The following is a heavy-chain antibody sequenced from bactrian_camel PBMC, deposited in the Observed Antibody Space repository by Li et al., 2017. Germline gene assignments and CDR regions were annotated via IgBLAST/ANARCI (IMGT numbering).Heavy chain of an antibody. CDR3: AQDGRACGLTRSWYRN. CDR2: IYVGDGST. J-gene: IGHJ4*01. Sequence: QLVESGGGSVQAGGSLRLSCAASGYSYSWWCMAWFRQAPGKEREGVAAIYVGDGSTVYADAVKGRFTISRDNAKNTLYLQINSLKPEDTAMYYCAQDGRACGLTRSWYRNWGQGTQVTVS. CDR1: GYSYSWWC. V-gene: IGHV3S1*01. D-gene: IGHD6*01.